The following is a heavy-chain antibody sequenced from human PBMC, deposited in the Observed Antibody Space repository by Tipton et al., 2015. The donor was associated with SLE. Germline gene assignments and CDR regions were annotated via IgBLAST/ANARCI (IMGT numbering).Heavy chain of an antibody. Sequence: LRLSCTVSGGSISGSSYYWGWIRQPPGKGLEWIGRIYYSGSTYYNPSLKSRVTISVDTSKNQFTVKLSSVTAADTAVYYCARDMAYDSSGSNSGDAFDSGGQGTMVTVSS. CDR1: GGSISGSSYY. D-gene: IGHD3-22*01. CDR2: IYYSGST. CDR3: ARDMAYDSSGSNSGDAFDS. J-gene: IGHJ3*02. V-gene: IGHV4-39*06.